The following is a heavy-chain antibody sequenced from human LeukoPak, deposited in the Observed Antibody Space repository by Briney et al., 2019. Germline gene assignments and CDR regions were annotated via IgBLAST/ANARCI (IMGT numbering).Heavy chain of an antibody. CDR2: ISSSSTYI. CDR3: ARAFETDWNDDEGYFFDY. J-gene: IGHJ4*02. V-gene: IGHV3-21*01. Sequence: GGSLRPSCAASGFIFSTYTMNWVRQAPGKGLEWVSSISSSSTYIYYADSVKGRFTISRDNAKKSLYLQMNSLGAEDSAVYYCARAFETDWNDDEGYFFDYWGQGSLVTVSS. D-gene: IGHD1-1*01. CDR1: GFIFSTYT.